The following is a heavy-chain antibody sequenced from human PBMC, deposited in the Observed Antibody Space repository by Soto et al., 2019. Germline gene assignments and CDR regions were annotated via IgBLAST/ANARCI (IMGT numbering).Heavy chain of an antibody. D-gene: IGHD4-17*01. Sequence: QLQLQESGPGLVKPSETLSLTCTVSGGSISSGNFYWSWIRQPPGKGLEWIAHIYYSGRTYYNPSLKSRVTISVDTSKNQFSLRLSSVTAADTAVYYCARGPTMTTDYWGQGTLVTVSS. CDR2: IYYSGRT. V-gene: IGHV4-30-4*01. CDR1: GGSISSGNFY. CDR3: ARGPTMTTDY. J-gene: IGHJ4*02.